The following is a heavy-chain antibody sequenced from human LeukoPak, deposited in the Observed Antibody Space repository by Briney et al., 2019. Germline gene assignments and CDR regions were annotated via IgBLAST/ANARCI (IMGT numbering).Heavy chain of an antibody. V-gene: IGHV4-30-2*01. CDR2: IYHSGTT. CDR1: GGSISSGDYS. D-gene: IGHD3-10*01. CDR3: ARGYYGSGSYSDY. Sequence: SQTLSLTCAVSGGSISSGDYSWNWLRQPPGKGLEWIGSIYHSGTTYYDPSLKSRVTISVDRSKNQFSLKLSSVTAADTAVYYCARGYYGSGSYSDYWGQGTLVTVST. J-gene: IGHJ4*02.